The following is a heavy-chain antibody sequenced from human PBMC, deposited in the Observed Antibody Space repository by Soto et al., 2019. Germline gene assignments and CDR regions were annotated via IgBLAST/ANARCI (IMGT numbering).Heavy chain of an antibody. V-gene: IGHV3-23*01. CDR3: AKGSIEYSASTDY. D-gene: IGHD4-4*01. J-gene: IGHJ4*02. CDR1: GFSFSSYA. CDR2: ISGSGGSS. Sequence: EVQLLESGGGLVQPGESLRLSCEASGFSFSSYAMIWVRQAPGKGLEWVSVISGSGGSSYFADSVKGRFTISRDNSKNMLYLEMSSLRAEDTAIYFCAKGSIEYSASTDYWGQGTLVIVSS.